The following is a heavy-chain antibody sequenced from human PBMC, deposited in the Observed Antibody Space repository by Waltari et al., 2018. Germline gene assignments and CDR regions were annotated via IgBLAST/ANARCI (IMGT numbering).Heavy chain of an antibody. D-gene: IGHD3-16*01. J-gene: IGHJ2*01. CDR3: AKEGGDGYLVGDWYFDL. V-gene: IGHV3-23*04. CDR1: GFTFSSYA. Sequence: EVQLVESGGGLVQPGGSLRLSCAASGFTFSSYAMSWVRQAPGKGLEWVSAISGSGGSTNYADSVKGRFTISRDNSKNTLYLQMNSLRAEDTAVYYCAKEGGDGYLVGDWYFDLWGRGTLVTVSS. CDR2: ISGSGGST.